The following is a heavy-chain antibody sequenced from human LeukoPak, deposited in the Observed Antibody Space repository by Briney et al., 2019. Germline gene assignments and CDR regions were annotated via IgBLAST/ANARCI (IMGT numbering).Heavy chain of an antibody. CDR1: GFTFSSYA. Sequence: GGSLRLSCSASGFTFSSYAMHWVRQAPGKGLEYVSAISSNGGSTYYADSEKGRFTISRDNSKNTLYLQMSSLRAEDTAVYYCVKVSSRKVVVPAAIGYYYGMDVWGKGTTVTVSS. D-gene: IGHD2-2*01. J-gene: IGHJ6*04. CDR3: VKVSSRKVVVPAAIGYYYGMDV. CDR2: ISSNGGST. V-gene: IGHV3-64D*06.